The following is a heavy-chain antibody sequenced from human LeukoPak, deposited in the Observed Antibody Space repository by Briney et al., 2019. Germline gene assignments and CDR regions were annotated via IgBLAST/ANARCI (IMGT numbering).Heavy chain of an antibody. J-gene: IGHJ4*02. Sequence: GGSLRLSCAASGFTFSSYWMHWVRQAPGKGLVWVSRINSDGSSTSYADSVKGRFTISRDNAKNTLYLRMNSLRAEDTAVYYCARYYYDSSGYLDYWGQGTLVTVSS. CDR2: INSDGSST. D-gene: IGHD3-22*01. V-gene: IGHV3-74*01. CDR3: ARYYYDSSGYLDY. CDR1: GFTFSSYW.